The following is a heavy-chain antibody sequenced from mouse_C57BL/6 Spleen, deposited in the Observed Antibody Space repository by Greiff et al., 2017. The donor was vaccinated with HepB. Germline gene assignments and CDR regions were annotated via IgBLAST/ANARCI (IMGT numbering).Heavy chain of an antibody. V-gene: IGHV1-59*01. Sequence: QVHVKQPGAELVRPGTSVKLSCKASGYTFTSYWMHWVKQRPGQGLEWIGVIDPSDSYTNYNQKFKGKATLTVDTSSSTAYMQLSSLTSEDSAVYYCAREGLLAPDYWGQGTTLTVSS. J-gene: IGHJ2*01. CDR2: IDPSDSYT. CDR3: AREGLLAPDY. D-gene: IGHD3-1*01. CDR1: GYTFTSYW.